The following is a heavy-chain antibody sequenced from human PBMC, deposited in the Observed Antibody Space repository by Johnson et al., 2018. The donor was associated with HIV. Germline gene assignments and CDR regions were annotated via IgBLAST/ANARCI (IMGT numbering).Heavy chain of an antibody. Sequence: QVQLVESGGGVVQPGRSLRLSCVASGFRFSNYGIHWVRQAPGKGLEWVAVISYDGTNKYYAEAVKGRFTIYRDNSNKTLYLQMNSLRPEDAAVYYCARGRGELLGGAFDIWGQGTMVTVSS. CDR1: GFRFSNYG. CDR2: ISYDGTNK. V-gene: IGHV3-30*19. D-gene: IGHD3-10*01. J-gene: IGHJ3*02. CDR3: ARGRGELLGGAFDI.